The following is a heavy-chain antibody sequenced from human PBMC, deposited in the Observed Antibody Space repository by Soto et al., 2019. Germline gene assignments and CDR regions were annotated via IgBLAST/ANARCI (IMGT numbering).Heavy chain of an antibody. CDR2: ISGSGGST. J-gene: IGHJ4*02. CDR1: GFTFSSYG. V-gene: IGHV3-23*01. CDR3: AKGPRGGFDY. D-gene: IGHD3-16*01. Sequence: GGSLRLSCAASGFTFSSYGMSWVRQAPGKGLEWVSVISGSGGSTYYADSVKGRFTISRDNSKNTLYLQMNSLRADDTAVYYCAKGPRGGFDYWGQGTLVTVSS.